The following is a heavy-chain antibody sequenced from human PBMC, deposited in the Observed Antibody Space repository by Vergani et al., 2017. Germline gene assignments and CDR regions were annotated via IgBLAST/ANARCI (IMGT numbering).Heavy chain of an antibody. V-gene: IGHV4-59*01. D-gene: IGHD3-22*01. CDR3: ARAAYYYDSSGYPGPFDY. Sequence: QVQLQESGPGLVQPSETLSLTCTVSGGSISSYYWSWIRQPPGKGLEWIGYIYYSGSTNYNPSLKSRVTISVDTSKNQFSLKLSSVTAADTAVYYCARAAYYYDSSGYPGPFDYWGQGTLVTVSS. CDR2: IYYSGST. J-gene: IGHJ4*02. CDR1: GGSISSYY.